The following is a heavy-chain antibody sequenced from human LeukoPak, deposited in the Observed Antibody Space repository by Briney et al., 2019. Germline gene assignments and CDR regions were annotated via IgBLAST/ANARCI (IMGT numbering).Heavy chain of an antibody. D-gene: IGHD3-9*01. CDR2: IIPIFGTA. J-gene: IGHJ4*02. V-gene: IGHV1-69*13. CDR1: GGTFSSYA. CDR3: ASSRYFDGLLTSNQYYFDY. Sequence: SVKVSCKATGGTFSSYAISWVRQAPGQGLEWMGGIIPIFGTANYAQKFQGRVTITADESTSTAYMELSSLRSEDTAVYYCASSRYFDGLLTSNQYYFDYWGQGTLVTVSS.